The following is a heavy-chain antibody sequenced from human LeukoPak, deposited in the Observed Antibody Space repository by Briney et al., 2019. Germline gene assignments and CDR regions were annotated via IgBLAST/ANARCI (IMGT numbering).Heavy chain of an antibody. CDR2: IHDSGTT. D-gene: IGHD3-9*01. CDR3: SRRGRDRDWFPRTLDY. Sequence: SDTLSLTCAVYGDSFRDFFWTWVRHTPGKGLEWLGEIHDSGTTNYNPSLKSRVTISIDMSMNQFFLRMTSATVADTAVYYCSRRGRDRDWFPRTLDYWGQGTPVRVSS. CDR1: GDSFRDFF. V-gene: IGHV4-34*01. J-gene: IGHJ4*02.